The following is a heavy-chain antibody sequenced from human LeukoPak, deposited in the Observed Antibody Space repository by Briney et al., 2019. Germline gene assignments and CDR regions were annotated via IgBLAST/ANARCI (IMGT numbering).Heavy chain of an antibody. D-gene: IGHD5-12*01. J-gene: IGHJ4*02. Sequence: PSETPSLTCTISGVSLSTYYWSSVRHPPGQGLQWIGYVYYTGSANYSPSPKNRATISVDTSKSRFSLKLTSVTTADAALYFCARIDGSGYDNRGYFDCWGQGILVTVSS. CDR1: GVSLSTYY. CDR3: ARIDGSGYDNRGYFDC. CDR2: VYYTGSA. V-gene: IGHV4-59*01.